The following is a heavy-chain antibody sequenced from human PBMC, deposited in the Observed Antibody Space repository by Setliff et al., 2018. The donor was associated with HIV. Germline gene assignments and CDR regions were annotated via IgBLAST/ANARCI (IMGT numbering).Heavy chain of an antibody. Sequence: PSYTLSLTCTVSGGSISSSSYYLGFILHPPGNWLYCIFIIYYSFSTYYNPSLKSRVTISVDTSKNQFSLKLSSVTAADTAVYYCARVYSRSSRPYFDYWGQGTLVTVSS. V-gene: IGHV4-39*07. CDR2: IYYSFST. J-gene: IGHJ4*02. CDR1: GGSISSSSYY. CDR3: ARVYSRSSRPYFDY. D-gene: IGHD6-6*01.